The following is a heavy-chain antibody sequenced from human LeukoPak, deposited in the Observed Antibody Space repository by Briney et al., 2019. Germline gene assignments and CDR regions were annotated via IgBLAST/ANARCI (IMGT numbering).Heavy chain of an antibody. CDR1: GGSISSYY. V-gene: IGHV4-4*07. CDR3: ARENSGSYREFDF. D-gene: IGHD1-26*01. Sequence: SETLSLTCTVSGGSISSYYWSWIRQPAGKGLEWIGRIYTSGSTNYNASLKSRVSMSVDTSKNQFSLKLSSVTAADTAVFYCARENSGSYREFDFWGQGTLVTVSS. CDR2: IYTSGST. J-gene: IGHJ4*02.